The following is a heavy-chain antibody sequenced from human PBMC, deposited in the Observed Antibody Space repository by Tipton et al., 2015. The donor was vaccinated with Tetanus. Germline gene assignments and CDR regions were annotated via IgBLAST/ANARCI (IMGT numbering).Heavy chain of an antibody. V-gene: IGHV4-61*01. CDR2: IYFSGST. Sequence: LRLSCTVSGGSVSSDSYYWSWIRQPPGKGLEWIGHIYFSGSTNYNPSLKSRVTILLDTSKNQFSLKLSSVTAADTALYYCARDNQTPLYGDYLSYEYFYFMDVWGKETTVTVSS. CDR3: ARDNQTPLYGDYLSYEYFYFMDV. CDR1: GGSVSSDSYY. D-gene: IGHD4-17*01. J-gene: IGHJ6*03.